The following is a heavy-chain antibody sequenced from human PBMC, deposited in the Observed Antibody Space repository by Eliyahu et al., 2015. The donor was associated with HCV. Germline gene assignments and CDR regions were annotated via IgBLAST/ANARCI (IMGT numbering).Heavy chain of an antibody. Sequence: EVQLVESGGGLVQPGGSLRLSCAASGFTFSSYSMNWVRQAPGKGLEWVSYISSSSSTIYYADSVKGRFTISRDNAKNSLYLQMNSLRDEDTAVYYCARDPHSLPYYDFWSGYYTPYYYYYGMDVWGQGTTVTVSS. D-gene: IGHD3-3*01. CDR1: GFTFSSYS. V-gene: IGHV3-48*02. CDR3: ARDPHSLPYYDFWSGYYTPYYYYYGMDV. J-gene: IGHJ6*02. CDR2: ISSSSSTI.